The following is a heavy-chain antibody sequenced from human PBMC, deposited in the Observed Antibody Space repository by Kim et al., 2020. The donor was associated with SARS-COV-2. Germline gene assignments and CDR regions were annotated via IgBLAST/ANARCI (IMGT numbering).Heavy chain of an antibody. CDR2: INHSGST. J-gene: IGHJ6*02. CDR3: ARGPLWFGETLWYYYYGMDV. CDR1: GGSFSGYY. Sequence: SETLSLTCAVYGGSFSGYYWSWIRQPPGKGLEWIGEINHSGSTNYNPSLKSRVTISVDTSKNQFSLKLSSVTAADTAVYYCARGPLWFGETLWYYYYGMDVWGQGTTVTVSS. V-gene: IGHV4-34*01. D-gene: IGHD3-10*01.